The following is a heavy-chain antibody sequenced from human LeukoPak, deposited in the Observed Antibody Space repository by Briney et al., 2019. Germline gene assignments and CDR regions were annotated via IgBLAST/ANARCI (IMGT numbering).Heavy chain of an antibody. CDR2: ISGYNGDT. J-gene: IGHJ4*02. CDR1: GYTFTTYG. Sequence: ASVKVSCKASGYTFTTYGISWVRQAPGQGLEWMGWISGYNGDTNYAQKFRGRVTMTTDTSTDTAYLELRSLRSDDTAVYYCARGYFLIGDQWLVRQSDNWGQGTLVNVSS. D-gene: IGHD6-19*01. CDR3: ARGYFLIGDQWLVRQSDN. V-gene: IGHV1-18*01.